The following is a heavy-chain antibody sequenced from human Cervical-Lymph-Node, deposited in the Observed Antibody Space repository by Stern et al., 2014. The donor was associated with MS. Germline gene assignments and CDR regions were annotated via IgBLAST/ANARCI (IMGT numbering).Heavy chain of an antibody. CDR2: ISHDGETI. CDR1: GFDFSDYY. Sequence: QVQLVQSGGGSVKPGGSRRLSCAASGFDFSDYYMRWIRPAPGKGLAWGSYISHDGETISYADSVNGRFTVSRDNAKKSLFLQMSSLRADDTAVYYCARATPGTPSYWGQGTLVTVSS. J-gene: IGHJ4*02. V-gene: IGHV3-11*01. CDR3: ARATPGTPSY. D-gene: IGHD6-13*01.